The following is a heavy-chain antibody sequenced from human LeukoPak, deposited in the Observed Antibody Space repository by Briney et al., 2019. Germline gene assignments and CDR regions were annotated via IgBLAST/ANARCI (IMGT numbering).Heavy chain of an antibody. CDR2: MSPNSDDT. CDR3: ARGPPNWGYDY. D-gene: IGHD7-27*01. V-gene: IGHV1-8*01. J-gene: IGHJ4*02. Sequence: VASVKVSCKASGYTFTSYDISWVRQATGQRPEWMGWMSPNSDDTGYAQKFQDRVTMTRNTSISTAYMELSSLRSDDTAVYYCARGPPNWGYDYWGPGTLVTVSS. CDR1: GYTFTSYD.